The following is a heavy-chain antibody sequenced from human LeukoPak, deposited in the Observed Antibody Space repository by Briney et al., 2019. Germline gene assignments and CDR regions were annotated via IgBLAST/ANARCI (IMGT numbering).Heavy chain of an antibody. J-gene: IGHJ4*02. CDR1: GFTFSDYY. Sequence: PGGSLRLSCAASGFTFSDYYMSWIRQAPGKGLEWVSYISSSGSTIYYADSVKGRFTISRDNAKNSLYLQMNSLRAEDTAVYYCARDSGYYDILTQFDYWGQGTLVTVSS. V-gene: IGHV3-11*01. CDR3: ARDSGYYDILTQFDY. D-gene: IGHD3-9*01. CDR2: ISSSGSTI.